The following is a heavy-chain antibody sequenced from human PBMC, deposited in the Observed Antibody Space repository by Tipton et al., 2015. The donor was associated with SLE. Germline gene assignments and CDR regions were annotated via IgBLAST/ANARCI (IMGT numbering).Heavy chain of an antibody. Sequence: LSLTCIVSGGSISSYYWSWIRQPPGKGLEWIGYIYYSGSTNYNPSLKSRVTISVDTSKNQFSLKLSSVTAADTAVYYCARMWGHDFWSGYSSFDPWGQGTLVTVSS. J-gene: IGHJ5*02. V-gene: IGHV4-59*01. CDR3: ARMWGHDFWSGYSSFDP. CDR2: IYYSGST. D-gene: IGHD3-3*01. CDR1: GGSISSYY.